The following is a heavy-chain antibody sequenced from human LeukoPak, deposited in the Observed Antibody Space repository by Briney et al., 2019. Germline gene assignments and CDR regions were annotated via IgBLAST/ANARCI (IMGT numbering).Heavy chain of an antibody. J-gene: IGHJ5*02. CDR3: AKQYYDILTGHFRFDP. D-gene: IGHD3-9*01. CDR1: GFTFSSYA. CDR2: ISGSGGST. V-gene: IGHV3-23*01. Sequence: GGSLRLSCAASGFTFSSYAMSWVRQAPGKGLEWVSAISGSGGSTYYAASVKGRFTISRDNSKNTLYLQMNSLRAEDTAVYYCAKQYYDILTGHFRFDPWGQGTLVTVSS.